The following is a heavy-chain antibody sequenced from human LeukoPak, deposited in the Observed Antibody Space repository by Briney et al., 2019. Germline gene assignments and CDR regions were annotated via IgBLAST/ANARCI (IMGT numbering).Heavy chain of an antibody. J-gene: IGHJ3*02. CDR2: IRSKAYGGTT. CDR1: GFTFGDYA. CDR3: TRYSGYFDAFDI. D-gene: IGHD5-12*01. Sequence: PGRSLRLSCTASGFTFGDYAMSCVRQAPGKGLEWVGFIRSKAYGGTTEYAASVKGRFTISRDDSKSIAYLQMNSLKTEDTAVYYRTRYSGYFDAFDIRGQGTMVTVSS. V-gene: IGHV3-49*04.